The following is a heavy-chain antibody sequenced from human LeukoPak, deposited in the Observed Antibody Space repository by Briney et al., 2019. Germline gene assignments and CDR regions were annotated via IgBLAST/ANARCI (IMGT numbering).Heavy chain of an antibody. CDR1: GFTFSSYG. CDR2: ISYDGSNK. Sequence: QSGGSLRLSCAASGFTFSSYGMHWVRQAPGKGLEWVAVISYDGSNKYYADSVKGRFTISRDNSKNTVYLQMNSLRAEDTAVYYCAKQRDYSSSLDYYFDYWGQGTLVTASS. J-gene: IGHJ4*02. CDR3: AKQRDYSSSLDYYFDY. D-gene: IGHD6-13*01. V-gene: IGHV3-30*18.